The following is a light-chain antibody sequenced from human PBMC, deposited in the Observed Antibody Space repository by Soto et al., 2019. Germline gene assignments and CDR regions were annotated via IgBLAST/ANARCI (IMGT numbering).Light chain of an antibody. CDR1: QSLLHSNGYNY. CDR2: LGS. J-gene: IGKJ1*01. Sequence: DIVMTQSPLSLPVTPGEPASISCRSSQSLLHSNGYNYLDWYLQKPGQSPQLLIYLGSNRASGVPDRFSGSGSGTDFTLEISRVEAEDVGVYYCMQALQTKTFGQGTKVDIK. CDR3: MQALQTKT. V-gene: IGKV2-28*01.